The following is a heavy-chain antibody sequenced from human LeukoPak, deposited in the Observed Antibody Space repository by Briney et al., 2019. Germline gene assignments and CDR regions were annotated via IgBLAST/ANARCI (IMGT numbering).Heavy chain of an antibody. CDR2: INPNSGGT. J-gene: IGHJ4*02. D-gene: IGHD3-10*01. CDR3: ARDSASQDYYGSGSYYTFDY. CDR1: GYTFTGYY. Sequence: APVKVSCKASGYTFTGYYMHWVRQAPGQGLEWMGWINPNSGGTNYAQKFQGRVTMTRDTSISTAYMELSRLRSDDTAVYDCARDSASQDYYGSGSYYTFDYWGQGTLVTVSS. V-gene: IGHV1-2*02.